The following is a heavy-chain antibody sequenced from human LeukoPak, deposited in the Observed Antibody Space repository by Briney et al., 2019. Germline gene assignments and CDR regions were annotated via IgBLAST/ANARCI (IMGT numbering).Heavy chain of an antibody. CDR2: ISGSGGST. J-gene: IGHJ4*02. CDR3: AKDPEVVVITVDVVFDY. D-gene: IGHD3-22*01. V-gene: IGHV3-23*01. CDR1: GFTFSSYA. Sequence: PGGSLRLSCAASGFTFSSYAMSWVRQAPGKGLEWVSAISGSGGSTYYAGSVKGRFTISRDNSKNTLYLQMNSLRAEDTAVYYCAKDPEVVVITVDVVFDYWGQGTLVTVSS.